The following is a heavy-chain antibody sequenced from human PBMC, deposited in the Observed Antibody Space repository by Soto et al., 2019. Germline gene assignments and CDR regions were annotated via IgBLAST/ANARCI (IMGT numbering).Heavy chain of an antibody. V-gene: IGHV4-39*07. D-gene: IGHD3-10*01. CDR3: ARLPGSGSYFYYYYGMDV. Sequence: SETLSLTCSVSGGTIRSNIYYWGWIRQPPGKGLEWIGYIYHSGSTYYNPSLKSRVTISVDTSKNQFSLKLSSVTAADTAVYYCARLPGSGSYFYYYYGMDVWGQGTTVTVSS. CDR1: GGTIRSNIYY. J-gene: IGHJ6*02. CDR2: IYHSGST.